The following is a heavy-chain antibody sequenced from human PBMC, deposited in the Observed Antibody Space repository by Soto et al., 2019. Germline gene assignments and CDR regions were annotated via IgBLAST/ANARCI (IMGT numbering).Heavy chain of an antibody. J-gene: IGHJ4*02. Sequence: QVQLQESGPGLVKPSQTLSLTCTVSGGSISSGGYYWSWIRQHPGKGLEWIGYIYYSGSTYYNPSRKSRVTISVDTSKNQFSRKLSSVTAADTAVYYCARGWEAAAGPFDYWGQGTLVTVSS. CDR3: ARGWEAAAGPFDY. V-gene: IGHV4-31*03. D-gene: IGHD6-13*01. CDR2: IYYSGST. CDR1: GGSISSGGYY.